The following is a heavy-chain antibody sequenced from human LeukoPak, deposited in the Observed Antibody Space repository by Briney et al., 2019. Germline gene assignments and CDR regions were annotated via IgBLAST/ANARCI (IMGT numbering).Heavy chain of an antibody. J-gene: IGHJ4*02. CDR3: ASFRVEGYYYDSSGYLYH. Sequence: GSLRLSCAASGFTFSSYGMSWVRQPPGKGLEWIGEIYHSGSTNYNPSLKSRVTISVDKSKNQFSLKLSSVTAADTAVYYCASFRVEGYYYDSSGYLYHWGQGTLVTVSS. CDR2: IYHSGST. CDR1: GFTFSSYGM. D-gene: IGHD3-22*01. V-gene: IGHV4-4*02.